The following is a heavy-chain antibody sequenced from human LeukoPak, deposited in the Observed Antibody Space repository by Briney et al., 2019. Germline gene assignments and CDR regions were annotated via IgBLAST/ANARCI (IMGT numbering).Heavy chain of an antibody. J-gene: IGHJ4*02. D-gene: IGHD1-1*01. CDR3: ARDIDWNHDY. Sequence: SVKVSCMASGGTFCRNTISWVRQAPGQGLEWMGRIVPIYDTVNYAQKFQGRVTITADKSTTTAYMELSSLRSEDTAFYYCARDIDWNHDYWGQGTLVTVSS. CDR1: GGTFCRNT. CDR2: IVPIYDTV. V-gene: IGHV1-69*08.